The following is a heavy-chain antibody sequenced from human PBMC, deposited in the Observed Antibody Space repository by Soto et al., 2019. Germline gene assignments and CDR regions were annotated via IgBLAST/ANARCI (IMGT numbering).Heavy chain of an antibody. J-gene: IGHJ4*02. CDR1: GFTFSRFA. Sequence: QVQLLESGGGVVQPGSSLRLSCSGSGFTFSRFALHWVRQAPGKGLEWVAVMSYDGKNEHYADSVKGRFTISRDNSKNMLFLHMMSLKIEDTAMYFCARGGPVSGDFDGWGPGTLVSVSS. V-gene: IGHV3-30*04. CDR2: MSYDGKNE. CDR3: ARGGPVSGDFDG. D-gene: IGHD6-19*01.